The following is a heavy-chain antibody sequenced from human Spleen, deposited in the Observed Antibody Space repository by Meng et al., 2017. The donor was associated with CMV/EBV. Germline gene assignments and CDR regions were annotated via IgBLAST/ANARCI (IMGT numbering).Heavy chain of an antibody. J-gene: IGHJ5*02. V-gene: IGHV1-69*05. D-gene: IGHD3-10*01. CDR1: RDTFKSHA. CDR3: AGLYSNSGVNWFDP. CDR2: IVAIFGIP. Sequence: SVKVSCKASRDTFKSHAINWVRQAPGQGLEWMGGIVAIFGIPKYAQKFQDRVSFTTDESTSTAYMELISLRSEDTAVYYCAGLYSNSGVNWFDPWAREPWSPSPQ.